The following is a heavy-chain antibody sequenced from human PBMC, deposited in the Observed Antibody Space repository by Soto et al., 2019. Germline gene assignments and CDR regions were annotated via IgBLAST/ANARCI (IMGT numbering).Heavy chain of an antibody. CDR3: ARESPIGSTFSGYDAIDY. D-gene: IGHD5-12*01. V-gene: IGHV1-69*08. Sequence: QVQLVQSGAEMKKPGSSVKVSCKASGGPFSNDIITWVRQAPGQGLEWMDRIIPLLSTATYAEKFQGRLTITADRSTGTAYMELNSLTSEDTAIYYCARESPIGSTFSGYDAIDYWGQGTLLTVSS. CDR2: IIPLLSTA. CDR1: GGPFSNDI. J-gene: IGHJ4*02.